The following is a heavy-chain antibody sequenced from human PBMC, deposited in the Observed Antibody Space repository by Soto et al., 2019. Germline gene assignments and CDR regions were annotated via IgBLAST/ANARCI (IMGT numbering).Heavy chain of an antibody. CDR3: VGGYYFGDY. J-gene: IGHJ4*02. CDR2: ISYDGSNK. CDR1: GFTFSSYG. V-gene: IGHV3-30*03. Sequence: QVQLVESGGGVVQPGRSLRLSCAASGFTFSSYGMHWVRQAPGKGLQWVAVISYDGSNKYYADSVKGRFTISRDNSKSTLYLQMNRLRAEDTAVYYCVGGYYFGDYWGQGTLVTVSS. D-gene: IGHD3-22*01.